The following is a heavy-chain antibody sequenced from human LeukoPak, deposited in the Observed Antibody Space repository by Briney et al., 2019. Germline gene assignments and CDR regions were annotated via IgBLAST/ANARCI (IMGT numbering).Heavy chain of an antibody. CDR1: GFTFSSYA. CDR2: ISGSGGIT. Sequence: GGSLRLSCVASGFTFSSYAMSWVRQAPGKGLEWVSGISGSGGITYYADSVKGRVTTSRDNSKNTLYLQMNSLRAEDTAVYHCAKGRVYSSRGDAFDIWGQGTMVTVSS. D-gene: IGHD6-19*01. CDR3: AKGRVYSSRGDAFDI. V-gene: IGHV3-23*01. J-gene: IGHJ3*02.